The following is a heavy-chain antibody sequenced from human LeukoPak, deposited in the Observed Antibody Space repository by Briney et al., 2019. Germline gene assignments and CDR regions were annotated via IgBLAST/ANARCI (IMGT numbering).Heavy chain of an antibody. CDR1: GYNLTELS. Sequence: ASVKVSCKVSGYNLTELSMHWVRQATGKGLECMGGFDPEDGETIYAQKFQGRVTMTEDTSTDTAYMELSSLRSEDTAVYYCATRGPYGSGSYYEAPYYYYYMDVWGKGTTVTISS. J-gene: IGHJ6*03. V-gene: IGHV1-24*01. CDR3: ATRGPYGSGSYYEAPYYYYYMDV. D-gene: IGHD3-10*01. CDR2: FDPEDGET.